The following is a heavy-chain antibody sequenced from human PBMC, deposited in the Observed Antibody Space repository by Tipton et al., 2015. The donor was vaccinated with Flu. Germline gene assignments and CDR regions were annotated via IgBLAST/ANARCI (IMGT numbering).Heavy chain of an antibody. CDR3: AGRGLLTTLVY. Sequence: LRLSCAASGFTFSTYAMSWVRQAPGKGLEWIGYISDSGRTKYNPSLESRVTISIDTSKRQFSLKLNSVTVADTAVYYCAGRGLLTTLVYWGQGTLVTVSS. CDR1: GFTFSTYA. V-gene: IGHV4-59*08. D-gene: IGHD3-9*01. CDR2: ISDSGRT. J-gene: IGHJ4*02.